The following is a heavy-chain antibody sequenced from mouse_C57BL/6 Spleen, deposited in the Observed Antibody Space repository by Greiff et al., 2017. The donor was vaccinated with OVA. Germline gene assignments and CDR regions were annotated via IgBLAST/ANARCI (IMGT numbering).Heavy chain of an antibody. V-gene: IGHV1-5*01. J-gene: IGHJ1*03. CDR3: TREGELLGLGFYWYFDV. CDR1: GYTFTSYW. Sequence: VQLQQSGTVLARPGASVKMSCKTSGYTFTSYWMHWVKQRPGQGLEWIGAIYPGNSDTSYNQKFKGKAKLTAVTSASTAYMELSSLTNEDSAVYYCTREGELLGLGFYWYFDVWGTGTTVTVSS. CDR2: IYPGNSDT. D-gene: IGHD4-1*01.